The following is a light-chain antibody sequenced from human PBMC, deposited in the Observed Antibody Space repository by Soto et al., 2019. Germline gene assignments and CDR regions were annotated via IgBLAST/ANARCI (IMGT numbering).Light chain of an antibody. Sequence: QSVLTQPASVSGSPGESITISCTGTSSDVGGYNYVSWYQQHPGKAPKLMIYEVSNRPSGVSNRFSGSKSGNTASLTISGLQAEDEAEYYCSSYTSSSIDYVFGTGTKVPVL. J-gene: IGLJ1*01. V-gene: IGLV2-14*01. CDR3: SSYTSSSIDYV. CDR2: EVS. CDR1: SSDVGGYNY.